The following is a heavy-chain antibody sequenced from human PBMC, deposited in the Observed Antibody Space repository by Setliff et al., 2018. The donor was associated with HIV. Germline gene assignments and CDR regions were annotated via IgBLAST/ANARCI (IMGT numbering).Heavy chain of an antibody. Sequence: SETLSLTCTVPGGSISSGSYYWSWIRQPPGKGLEWIGSIYYTGSTYYNPSLKSRVTISVDTSKNQFSLKLSSVTAADTAVYYCARISDDYSRFFYYMDVWGKGTTVTVSS. CDR2: IYYTGST. CDR1: GGSISSGSYY. CDR3: ARISDDYSRFFYYMDV. D-gene: IGHD4-4*01. V-gene: IGHV4-39*07. J-gene: IGHJ6*03.